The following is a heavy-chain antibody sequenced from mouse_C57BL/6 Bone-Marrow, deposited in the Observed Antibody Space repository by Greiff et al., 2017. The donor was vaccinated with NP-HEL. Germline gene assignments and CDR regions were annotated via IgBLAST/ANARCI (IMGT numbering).Heavy chain of an antibody. Sequence: QVQLQQPGAELVKPGASVKLSCKASGYTFTSYWMHWVKQSPGQGLEWIGLIHPNSGSTNYNDKFKSRATLTVDNSSSTASMQLSSLTSEDAAVYYCATRRGAMDYWGQGTSVTVSS. J-gene: IGHJ4*01. CDR1: GYTFTSYW. V-gene: IGHV1-64*01. CDR3: ATRRGAMDY. CDR2: IHPNSGST.